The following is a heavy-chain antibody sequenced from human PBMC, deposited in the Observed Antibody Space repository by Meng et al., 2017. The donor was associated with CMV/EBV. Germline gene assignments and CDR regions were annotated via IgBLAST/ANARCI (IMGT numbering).Heavy chain of an antibody. CDR2: INSDGSST. CDR3: ARDRVPTNWNDVYNWFDP. CDR1: GFTFSSYW. D-gene: IGHD1-1*01. J-gene: IGHJ5*02. Sequence: GESLKISCAASGFTFSSYWMHCVRQAPGKGLVWVSRINSDGSSTSYADSVKGRFTISRDNAKNTLYLQMNSLRAEDTAVYYCARDRVPTNWNDVYNWFDPWGQGTLVTVSS. V-gene: IGHV3-74*01.